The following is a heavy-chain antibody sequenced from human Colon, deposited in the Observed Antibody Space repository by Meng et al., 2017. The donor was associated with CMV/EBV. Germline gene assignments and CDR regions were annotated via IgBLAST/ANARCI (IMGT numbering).Heavy chain of an antibody. CDR1: GFSISSGYY. V-gene: IGHV4-38-2*02. CDR2: TYYGGTT. D-gene: IGHD1-14*01. CDR3: ARELPRAQ. Sequence: SETLSLTCSVSGFSISSGYYWGWIRQSPEKGLEWIGTTYYGGTTTYNPSLKNRVRISIDTSKNQFFLKLDSVTAADTAVYVCARELPRAQWGQGILVTVSS. J-gene: IGHJ4*02.